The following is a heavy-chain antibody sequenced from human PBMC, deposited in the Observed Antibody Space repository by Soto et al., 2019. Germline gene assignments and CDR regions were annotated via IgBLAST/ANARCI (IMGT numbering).Heavy chain of an antibody. J-gene: IGHJ5*02. D-gene: IGHD3-22*01. CDR2: INHSGST. V-gene: IGHV4-34*01. Sequence: QVQLQQWGAGLLKPSETLSLTCAVYGGSFSGYYWSWIRQPPGKGLEWIGEINHSGSTNYNPSLKSRVTISVDTSKNQFSLKLSSVTAADTAVYYCVRRRSSGYLKAGNWFDPWGQGTLVTVSS. CDR1: GGSFSGYY. CDR3: VRRRSSGYLKAGNWFDP.